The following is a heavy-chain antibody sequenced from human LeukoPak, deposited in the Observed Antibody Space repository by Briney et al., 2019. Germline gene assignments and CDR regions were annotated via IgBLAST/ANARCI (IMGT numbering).Heavy chain of an antibody. CDR1: GGSISSYY. V-gene: IGHV4-59*01. CDR3: ARDRSGNGGNPPEYFDL. D-gene: IGHD4-23*01. Sequence: SETLSLTCTVSGGSISSYYWSWIRQPPGKGLEWIGYIYYSGSTNYNPSLKSRVTISVDTSKNQFSLKLSSVTAADTAVYYCARDRSGNGGNPPEYFDLWGRGTLVTVSS. J-gene: IGHJ2*01. CDR2: IYYSGST.